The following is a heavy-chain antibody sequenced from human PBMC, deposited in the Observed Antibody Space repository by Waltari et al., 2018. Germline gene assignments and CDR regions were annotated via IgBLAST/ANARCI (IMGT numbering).Heavy chain of an antibody. J-gene: IGHJ4*02. Sequence: VQLQESGPGLVKPSETLSLTCAVSGYSISSGYYWGWIRQPPGKGLEWVSVIYSGGSTYYADSVKGRFTISRDNSKNTLYLQMNSLRAEDTAVYYCASSGNYYDSSGYKLVDYWGQGTLVTVSS. CDR1: GYSISSGYY. D-gene: IGHD3-22*01. CDR3: ASSGNYYDSSGYKLVDY. CDR2: IYSGGST. V-gene: IGHV3-53*01.